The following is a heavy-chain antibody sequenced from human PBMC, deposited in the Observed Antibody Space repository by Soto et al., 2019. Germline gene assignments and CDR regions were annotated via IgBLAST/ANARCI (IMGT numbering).Heavy chain of an antibody. J-gene: IGHJ5*02. CDR2: ISAYNGNT. D-gene: IGHD3-10*01. V-gene: IGHV1-18*01. Sequence: QVQLVQSGAEVKKPGASVKVSCKASGYTFTNYGISWVRQAPGQGLEWMGWISAYNGNTKYAQKLQGRVTMTTDTPTSTAYMELRSLRSDDTAVYYCARGVGSGSSYNQSNWFDPWGQGTLVTVSS. CDR1: GYTFTNYG. CDR3: ARGVGSGSSYNQSNWFDP.